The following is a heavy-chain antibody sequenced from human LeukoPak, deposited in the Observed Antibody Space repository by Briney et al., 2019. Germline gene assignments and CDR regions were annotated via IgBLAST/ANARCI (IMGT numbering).Heavy chain of an antibody. CDR2: IKPDGSEI. J-gene: IGHJ4*02. CDR3: ARGSGYDSNFDY. CDR1: GFTLNIYW. D-gene: IGHD5-12*01. V-gene: IGHV3-7*01. Sequence: GGSLRLSCAASGFTLNIYWMSWVRQAPGKGLEWVANIKPDGSEIYYVDSVKGRFTISRDNARNSLYLQMNSLRAEDTAVYYCARGSGYDSNFDYWGQGTLVTVSS.